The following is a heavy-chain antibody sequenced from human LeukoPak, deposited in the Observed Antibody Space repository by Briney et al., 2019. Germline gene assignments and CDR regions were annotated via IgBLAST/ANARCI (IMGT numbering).Heavy chain of an antibody. CDR2: ISSSSTYI. CDR1: GFTFSNYN. Sequence: GGSLRLSCAASGFTFSNYNMNWVRQAPGKGLEWVSSISSSSTYISYADSVKGRFTIPRDNAKNSLFLQMNSLRAEDTAVYYCARADVMGGQGTLVTVSP. CDR3: ARADVM. V-gene: IGHV3-21*01. J-gene: IGHJ4*02. D-gene: IGHD3-16*01.